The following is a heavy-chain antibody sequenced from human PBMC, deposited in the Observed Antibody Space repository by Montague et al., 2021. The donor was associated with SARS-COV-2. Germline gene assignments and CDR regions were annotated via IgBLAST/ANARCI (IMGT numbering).Heavy chain of an antibody. CDR3: ARDTRIQLWFDRDYYYDMDV. Sequence: CAISGDSVSSHSAAWNWIRQSPSRGLEWLGRTYYRSKWYNDYAVSVKGRITINPDTSKNQFSLQLNSVTPEDTAVYYCARDTRIQLWFDRDYYYDMDVWGQGTTVTVSS. V-gene: IGHV6-1*01. D-gene: IGHD5-18*01. CDR2: TYYRSKWYN. CDR1: GDSVSSHSAA. J-gene: IGHJ6*02.